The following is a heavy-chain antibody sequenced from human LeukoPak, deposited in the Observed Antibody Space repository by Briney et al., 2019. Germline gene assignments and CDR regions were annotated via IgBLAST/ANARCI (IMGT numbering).Heavy chain of an antibody. Sequence: GGSLRLSCAASGFTFSSYGMHWVRQAPGKGLEWVAVISYDGSNKYYADSVKGRFTISRDNSKNTLYLQMNSLRAEDTAVYYCAKERKLLPFDCWGQGTLVTVSS. CDR1: GFTFSSYG. CDR2: ISYDGSNK. CDR3: AKERKLLPFDC. D-gene: IGHD4-23*01. J-gene: IGHJ4*02. V-gene: IGHV3-30*18.